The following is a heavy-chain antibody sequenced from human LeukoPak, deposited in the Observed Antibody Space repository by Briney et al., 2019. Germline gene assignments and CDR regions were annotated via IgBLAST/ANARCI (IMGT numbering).Heavy chain of an antibody. CDR3: ARFGEIRPDAFDI. J-gene: IGHJ3*02. D-gene: IGHD3-10*01. Sequence: ASVEVSCKPSGYTFTRHYMHWVRQAPGQGLEWMGMINPSGGSTNYAQKFQGRVTMTRDTSSSTAYMELSRLRSDDTAVYYCARFGEIRPDAFDIWGQGTIHRL. CDR2: INPSGGST. V-gene: IGHV1-46*01. CDR1: GYTFTRHY.